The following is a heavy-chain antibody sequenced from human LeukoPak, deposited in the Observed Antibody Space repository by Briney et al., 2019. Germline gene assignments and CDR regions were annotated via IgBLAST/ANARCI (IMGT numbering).Heavy chain of an antibody. V-gene: IGHV1-2*02. CDR1: ANTFTGYY. CDR3: ARLGSSDI. Sequence: ASMKVSCKASANTFTGYYMHWVRQAPGQGLEWMGWINPNRGGTNYAQKFHGRVTMTRDTSISTAYMQLSRLTSDDTAVYYCARLGSSDIWGQGTMVSVSS. J-gene: IGHJ3*02. D-gene: IGHD3-16*01. CDR2: INPNRGGT.